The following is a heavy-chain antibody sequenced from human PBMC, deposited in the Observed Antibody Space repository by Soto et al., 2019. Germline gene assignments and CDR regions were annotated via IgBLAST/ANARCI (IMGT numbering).Heavy chain of an antibody. V-gene: IGHV1-69*01. CDR3: ASAFGEIDALNI. D-gene: IGHD4-17*01. Sequence: QVQLVQSGAEVKKPGSSVKVSCKTSGGPFTNHAINWVRQAPGQGLEWVGLVIPTLATADYAQKFQGRVTMTADEVTNTACLELGSMRSDYSGVYYSASAFGEIDALNILGQWTVVTVSS. CDR2: VIPTLATA. J-gene: IGHJ3*02. CDR1: GGPFTNHA.